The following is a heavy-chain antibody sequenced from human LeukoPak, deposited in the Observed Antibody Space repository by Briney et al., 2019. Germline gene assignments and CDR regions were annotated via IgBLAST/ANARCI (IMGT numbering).Heavy chain of an antibody. CDR1: GGSISSYY. J-gene: IGHJ4*02. CDR3: ARDRSGYYDSSGYYHVFDY. D-gene: IGHD3-22*01. Sequence: SETLSLTCTVSGGSISSYYWSWIRQPPGKGLEWIGYIYYSGSTNYNPSLKSRVTISVDTSKNQFSLKLSSVTAADTAAYYCARDRSGYYDSSGYYHVFDYWGQGTLVTVSS. CDR2: IYYSGST. V-gene: IGHV4-59*01.